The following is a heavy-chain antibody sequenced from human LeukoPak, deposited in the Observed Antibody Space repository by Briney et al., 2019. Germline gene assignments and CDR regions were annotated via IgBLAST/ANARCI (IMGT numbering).Heavy chain of an antibody. CDR3: AKGVPLSAYSSSWYLLHFDY. D-gene: IGHD6-13*01. CDR2: ISDSGDST. Sequence: PGGSLRLSCAASGFTFSSYAMTWVRQAPGKGLEWVSAISDSGDSTYYADSVKGRFTISRDNSKNTLYLQMNSLRAEDTAVYYCAKGVPLSAYSSSWYLLHFDYWGQGTLVTVSS. J-gene: IGHJ4*02. V-gene: IGHV3-23*01. CDR1: GFTFSSYA.